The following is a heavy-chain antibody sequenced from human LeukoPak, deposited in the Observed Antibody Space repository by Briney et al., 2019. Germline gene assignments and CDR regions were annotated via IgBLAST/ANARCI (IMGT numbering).Heavy chain of an antibody. V-gene: IGHV3-7*03. D-gene: IGHD3-16*02. CDR3: AKGRRGVIVPDAFDI. CDR2: IKQDGSEN. Sequence: ETLSLTCAVYGGSFSGYYWSWIRQPPGKGLEWVANIKQDGSENFYVDSVKGRFTISRDNAKNTLYLQMNSLRAEDTAVYYCAKGRRGVIVPDAFDIWGQGTMVTVSS. CDR1: GGSFSGYY. J-gene: IGHJ3*02.